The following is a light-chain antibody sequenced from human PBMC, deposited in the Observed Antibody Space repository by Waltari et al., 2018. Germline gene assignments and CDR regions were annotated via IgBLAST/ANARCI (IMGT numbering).Light chain of an antibody. CDR1: ILRVYY. CDR3: SSRDSSGDVI. J-gene: IGLJ2*01. Sequence: SSELTQDPAVSVALGQTVRITCQGDILRVYYTKWSQQKPGPAPRLVIYGKNNRPTGIPDRFSASTSGSTASLTITGAQAEDEAHYYCSSRDSSGDVIFGGGTKLTVL. CDR2: GKN. V-gene: IGLV3-19*01.